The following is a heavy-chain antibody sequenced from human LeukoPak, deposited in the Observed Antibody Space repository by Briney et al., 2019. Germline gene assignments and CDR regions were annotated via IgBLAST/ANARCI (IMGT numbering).Heavy chain of an antibody. Sequence: SQTLSLTCAISGDSVSSNSAAWNWIRQSPSRGLEWLGRTYYRSKWYNDYAVSVKSRITINPDTSKNQFSLQLNSVTPEDTAVYYCARGVYRGGKGTRPGNFDYWGQGTLVTVSS. CDR3: ARGVYRGGKGTRPGNFDY. D-gene: IGHD4-23*01. J-gene: IGHJ4*02. CDR2: TYYRSKWYN. V-gene: IGHV6-1*01. CDR1: GDSVSSNSAA.